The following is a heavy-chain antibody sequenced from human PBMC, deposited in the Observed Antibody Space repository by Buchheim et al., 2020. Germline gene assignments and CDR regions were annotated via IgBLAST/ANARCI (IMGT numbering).Heavy chain of an antibody. CDR3: ARDPPQSGWSFEA. D-gene: IGHD6-19*01. CDR2: IWYDGTNK. J-gene: IGHJ5*01. CDR1: GFTFRDNA. V-gene: IGHV3-33*01. Sequence: QVQLVESGGGVVQPWTSLRLSCVASGFTFRDNAMHWVRQAPGKGLEWVAMIWYDGTNKYYADSVKGRFTVSRDNSKTMRYLQMNSLRVEDTAVYYCARDPPQSGWSFEAWGQGTL.